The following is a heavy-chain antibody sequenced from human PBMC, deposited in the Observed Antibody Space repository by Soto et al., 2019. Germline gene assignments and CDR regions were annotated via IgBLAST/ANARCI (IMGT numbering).Heavy chain of an antibody. Sequence: SETLSLTCTVSGGSISSYYWSWIRQPPGKGLEWIGYVNYSGSTNYNPSLKSRVTISLDTSNNQFSLKLNSVTAADTAIYYCAREYYYDSTGRRFDYWGQGALVTVS. D-gene: IGHD3-22*01. CDR2: VNYSGST. V-gene: IGHV4-59*01. CDR1: GGSISSYY. CDR3: AREYYYDSTGRRFDY. J-gene: IGHJ4*02.